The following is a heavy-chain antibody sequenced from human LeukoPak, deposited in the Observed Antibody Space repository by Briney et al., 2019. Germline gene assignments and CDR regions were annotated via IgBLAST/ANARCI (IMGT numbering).Heavy chain of an antibody. Sequence: GVSVKVSCKASGYTFTSYYMHWVRQAPGQGLEWMGIINPSGGSTSYAQKFQGRVTMTRDTSISTAYMELSRLRSDDTAVYYCARSSGYVGFAFDIWGQGTMVTVSS. CDR2: INPSGGST. CDR1: GYTFTSYY. D-gene: IGHD5-12*01. V-gene: IGHV1-46*01. CDR3: ARSSGYVGFAFDI. J-gene: IGHJ3*02.